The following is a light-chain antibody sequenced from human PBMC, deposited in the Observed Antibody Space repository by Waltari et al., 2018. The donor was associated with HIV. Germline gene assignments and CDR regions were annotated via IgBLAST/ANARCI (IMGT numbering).Light chain of an antibody. CDR3: QSADSSGTWV. CDR1: ALPKQY. CDR2: KDT. Sequence: SYELTQPPSVSVSPGQTARITCSGAALPKQYAYWYHQKPGQAPGLVIYKDTERPSGIPERFSGSSSGTTVTLTISGVQAEDEADYYCQSADSSGTWVFGGGTKLTVL. J-gene: IGLJ3*02. V-gene: IGLV3-25*03.